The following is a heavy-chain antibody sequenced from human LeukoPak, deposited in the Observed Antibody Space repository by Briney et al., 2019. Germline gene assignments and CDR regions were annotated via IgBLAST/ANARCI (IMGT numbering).Heavy chain of an antibody. CDR3: ARALAEYCSSTSCYPDAFDI. CDR2: FYSGGST. D-gene: IGHD2-2*01. J-gene: IGHJ3*02. V-gene: IGHV3-66*01. Sequence: HPGRSLRLSCAASGFTFSSHPMHWVRQAPGKGLEWVSIFYSGGSTYYADSVKGRFTISRDNSKNTLYLQMNSLRAEDTAVYYCARALAEYCSSTSCYPDAFDIWGQGTMVTVSS. CDR1: GFTFSSHP.